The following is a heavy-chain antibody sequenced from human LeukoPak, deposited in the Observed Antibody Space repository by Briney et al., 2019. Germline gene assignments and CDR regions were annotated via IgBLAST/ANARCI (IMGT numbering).Heavy chain of an antibody. V-gene: IGHV1-18*01. J-gene: IGHJ4*02. Sequence: ASVTVSCKASGYTFTSYAISWVRQAPGQGPEWMGWINMYNGNTNYAQKLQGRVTMTTDTSTSTAYMELRSLRSDDTAVYYCARVVGNYVWGSYRPEGCFDSWGQGTLVTVSS. CDR2: INMYNGNT. D-gene: IGHD3-16*02. CDR1: GYTFTSYA. CDR3: ARVVGNYVWGSYRPEGCFDS.